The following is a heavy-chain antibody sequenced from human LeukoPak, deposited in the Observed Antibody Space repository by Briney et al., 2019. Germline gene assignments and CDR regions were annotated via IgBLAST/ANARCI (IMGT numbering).Heavy chain of an antibody. CDR3: ARDRVYSSSHYFDY. CDR2: IKQDGSEK. D-gene: IGHD6-6*01. V-gene: IGHV3-7*01. CDR1: GFTFSSYW. Sequence: GGSLRLSCAASGFTFSSYWMSWVRQAPGKGLEWVANIKQDGSEKYYVDSVKGRFTISRDNAKNSLYLQVNSLRAEDTAVYYCARDRVYSSSHYFDYWGQGTLVTVSS. J-gene: IGHJ4*02.